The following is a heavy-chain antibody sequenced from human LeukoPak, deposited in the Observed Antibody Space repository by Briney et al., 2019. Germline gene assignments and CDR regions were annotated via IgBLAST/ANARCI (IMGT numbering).Heavy chain of an antibody. CDR2: IYHSGST. CDR1: DGSISSSTNY. Sequence: SETLSLTCTVSDGSISSSTNYWGWIRQPPGKGLEWIGSIYHSGSTNYNPSLKSRVTISVDKSKNQFSLKLSSVTAADTAVYYCALNPPSGHFYMDVWGKGTAVTVSS. CDR3: ALNPPSGHFYMDV. J-gene: IGHJ6*03. V-gene: IGHV4-39*07. D-gene: IGHD1-14*01.